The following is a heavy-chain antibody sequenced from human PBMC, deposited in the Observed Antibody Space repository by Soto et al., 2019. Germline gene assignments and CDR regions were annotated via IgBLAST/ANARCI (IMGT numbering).Heavy chain of an antibody. CDR1: GGSFSGHY. CDR3: ARNLRRSSGSRYYYYMDV. CDR2: INHSGST. V-gene: IGHV4-34*01. J-gene: IGHJ6*03. D-gene: IGHD6-25*01. Sequence: SETLSLTCAVYGGSFSGHYWSWIRQPPGKGLEWIGEINHSGSTNYNPSLKSRVTISVDTSKNQFSLKLSSVTAADTAVYYCARNLRRSSGSRYYYYMDVWGKGTTVTVS.